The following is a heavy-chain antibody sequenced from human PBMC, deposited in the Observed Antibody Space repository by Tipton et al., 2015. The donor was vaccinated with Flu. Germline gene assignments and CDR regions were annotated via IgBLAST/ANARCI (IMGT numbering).Heavy chain of an antibody. Sequence: SLRLSCTASGITFSSYAMSWVRQAPGKGLEWVSAISGSGDNTYYADSVKGRFTISRDNSQNTLTLQMNSLRTDDTAVYYCAKSGSRNYHALGSYSDDCWGQGTLVTVSS. D-gene: IGHD3-10*01. CDR3: AKSGSRNYHALGSYSDDC. V-gene: IGHV3-23*01. CDR2: ISGSGDNT. J-gene: IGHJ4*02. CDR1: GITFSSYA.